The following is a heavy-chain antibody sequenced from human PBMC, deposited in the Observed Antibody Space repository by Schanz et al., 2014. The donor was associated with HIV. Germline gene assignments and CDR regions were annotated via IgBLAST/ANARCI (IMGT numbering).Heavy chain of an antibody. CDR2: IIPMLGTA. D-gene: IGHD3-16*01. J-gene: IGHJ6*02. CDR3: ARITGEHYYAMDV. CDR1: GGTFNNYT. V-gene: IGHV1-69*06. Sequence: QVQLVQSGAEVKTPGTSVKVSCKASGGTFNNYTVTWVRQAPGQGLEWMGGIIPMLGTANYAQKFQGRVTITADKSTSTAYMELSSLRSDDTAVYYCARITGEHYYAMDVWGQGTTVTVTS.